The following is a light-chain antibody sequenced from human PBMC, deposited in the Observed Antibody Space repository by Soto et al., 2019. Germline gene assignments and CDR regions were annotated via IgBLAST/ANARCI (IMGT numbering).Light chain of an antibody. CDR3: QSYDSSLSAPYA. CDR2: GNS. V-gene: IGLV1-40*01. J-gene: IGLJ1*01. Sequence: QSALTQPPSVSGAPGQRVTISCTGSSSNIGAGYGVRWYQHLPGTAPKLLIYGNSNRPSGVPDRFSGSKSGPSASLAITGLQADDEADYYCQSYDSSLSAPYAFGTGTKVTIL. CDR1: SSNIGAGYG.